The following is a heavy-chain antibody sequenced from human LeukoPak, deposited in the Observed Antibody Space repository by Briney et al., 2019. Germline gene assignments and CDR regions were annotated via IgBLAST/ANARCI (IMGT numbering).Heavy chain of an antibody. CDR2: IKKDGSEK. D-gene: IGHD3-9*01. V-gene: IGHV3-7*01. CDR1: GFTFSSYW. Sequence: GGSLRLSCAASGFTFSSYWMSWVRQAPGKGLEWVANIKKDGSEKYYVDSVKGRFTISRDNAKNSLYLQMNSLRAEDTAVYYCARDLAPNLNDILTGSGNYFDYWGQGTLVTVSS. J-gene: IGHJ4*02. CDR3: ARDLAPNLNDILTGSGNYFDY.